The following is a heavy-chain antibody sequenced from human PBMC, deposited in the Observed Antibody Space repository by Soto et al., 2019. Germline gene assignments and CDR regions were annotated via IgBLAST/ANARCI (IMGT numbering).Heavy chain of an antibody. V-gene: IGHV2-26*01. D-gene: IGHD3-10*01. CDR1: GFSLSNARMG. Sequence: QVTLKESGPVLVKPTETLTLTCTVSGFSLSNARMGVSWIRQPPGKALEWLAHIFSNDEKSYSTSLKSRLTTSKDTSKSQVVLTMTNMDPVDTATYYCARTLFRSLWFGELSVFDYWGQGTLVTVSS. CDR2: IFSNDEK. CDR3: ARTLFRSLWFGELSVFDY. J-gene: IGHJ4*02.